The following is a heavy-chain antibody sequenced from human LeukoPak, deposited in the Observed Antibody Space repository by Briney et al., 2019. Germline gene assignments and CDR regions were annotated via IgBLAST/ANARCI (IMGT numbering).Heavy chain of an antibody. CDR2: INPNSGGT. Sequence: ASVKVSCKASGYTFTGYYMHWVRQAPGQGLEWMGWINPNSGGTNYAQKFQGRVTMTRDTSISTAYMELSRLRSDDTAVYYCARDGSYGAYYYYGMDVWAQGTTVTVSS. CDR3: ARDGSYGAYYYYGMDV. CDR1: GYTFTGYY. D-gene: IGHD5-18*01. V-gene: IGHV1-2*02. J-gene: IGHJ6*02.